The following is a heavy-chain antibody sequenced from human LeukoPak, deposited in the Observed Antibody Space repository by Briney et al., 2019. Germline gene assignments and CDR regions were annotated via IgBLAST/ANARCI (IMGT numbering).Heavy chain of an antibody. V-gene: IGHV4-59*08. CDR1: GGSISSYY. Sequence: SETLSLTCTVSGGSISSYYWSWIRQPPGKGLEWIGYIYYSGSTNYNPSLKSRVTISVDTSKNQFSLKLSSVTAADTAVYCCASSPRGTVTTFRAWGQGTLVTVSS. CDR3: ASSPRGTVTTFRA. D-gene: IGHD4-17*01. J-gene: IGHJ4*02. CDR2: IYYSGST.